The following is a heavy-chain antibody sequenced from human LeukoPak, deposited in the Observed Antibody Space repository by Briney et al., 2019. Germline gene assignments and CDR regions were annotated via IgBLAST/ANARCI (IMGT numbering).Heavy chain of an antibody. J-gene: IGHJ3*02. CDR1: GGSISSGGYS. D-gene: IGHD3-22*01. CDR3: VRGYYYDSSGYWVRAFDI. CDR2: MYHSGTT. Sequence: SETLPLTCAVSGGSISSGGYSWSWIRQPPGKGLEWIGYMYHSGTTHYNPFLKSRVTISVDRSKNQFSLKLSSVTAADTAVYYCVRGYYYDSSGYWVRAFDIWGQGTMVTVSS. V-gene: IGHV4-30-2*01.